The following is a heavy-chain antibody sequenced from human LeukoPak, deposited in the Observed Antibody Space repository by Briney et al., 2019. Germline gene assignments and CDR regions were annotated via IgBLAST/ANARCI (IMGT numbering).Heavy chain of an antibody. V-gene: IGHV3-64*01. J-gene: IGHJ2*01. CDR1: GFTLSSYA. D-gene: IGHD1-7*01. Sequence: QTGGSLRLSCAASGFTLSSYAMHWVRQAPGQGLEYVSAISSNGGSTYYANSVKGRFTISRDNSKNTLYLQMGSLRIEDMAVYYCASSPPTGTTWYFDLWGRGTLVTVSS. CDR2: ISSNGGST. CDR3: ASSPPTGTTWYFDL.